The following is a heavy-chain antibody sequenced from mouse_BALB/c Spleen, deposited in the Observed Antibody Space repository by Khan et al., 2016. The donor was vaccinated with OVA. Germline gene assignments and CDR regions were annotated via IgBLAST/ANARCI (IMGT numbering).Heavy chain of an antibody. CDR3: ARQPYYHYNIMDY. CDR1: GFSLTNYG. D-gene: IGHD2-10*01. CDR2: IWSDGST. J-gene: IGHJ4*01. Sequence: QVQLKESGPGLVAPSQSLSITCTISGFSLTNYGIHWVRQPPGKGLEWLVVIWSDGSTTYNSALISRLTISKDNSRSQVFLKINSLQTDDTAVYFCARQPYYHYNIMDYWGQGTSVTVAS. V-gene: IGHV2-6-1*01.